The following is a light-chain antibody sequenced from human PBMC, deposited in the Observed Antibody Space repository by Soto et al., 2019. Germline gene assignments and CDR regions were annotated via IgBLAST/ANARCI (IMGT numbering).Light chain of an antibody. CDR3: QQYDNLPIT. CDR2: DAS. Sequence: DSQMTQSPSSLSTSVGDRVTITCQASQDINNFLNWYQQKPGKAPKLLIYDASNLETGVPSRFSGSGSGTDFTFTISSLQPEDIATYYCQQYDNLPITFGQGTRLEI. J-gene: IGKJ5*01. V-gene: IGKV1-33*01. CDR1: QDINNF.